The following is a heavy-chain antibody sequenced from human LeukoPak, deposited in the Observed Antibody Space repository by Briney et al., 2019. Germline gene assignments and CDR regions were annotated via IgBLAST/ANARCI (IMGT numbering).Heavy chain of an antibody. D-gene: IGHD3-10*01. CDR1: GGSISSYY. J-gene: IGHJ4*02. CDR3: AREPPTMVRGVIIRYFDY. Sequence: KPSETLSLTCTVSGGSISSYYWSWIRQPPGEGLEWIGYIYYSGSTNYNPSLKSRVTISVDTSKNQFSLKLSSVTAADTAVYYCAREPPTMVRGVIIRYFDYWGQGTLVTVSS. V-gene: IGHV4-59*01. CDR2: IYYSGST.